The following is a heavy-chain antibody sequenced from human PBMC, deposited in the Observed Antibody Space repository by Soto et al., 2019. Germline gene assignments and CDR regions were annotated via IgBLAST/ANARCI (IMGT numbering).Heavy chain of an antibody. Sequence: GGSLILSCAASGFTFISYSMNWVRQAPGKGLEWVSSISSSSIYIYSADSVTGRFAISRDNAKNSLFLQMNSLRAEDTVVYYCATQTQVTRNGEYIQHWGQGALVSVSS. CDR1: GFTFISYS. V-gene: IGHV3-21*01. J-gene: IGHJ1*01. CDR3: ATQTQVTRNGEYIQH. CDR2: ISSSSIYI. D-gene: IGHD2-15*01.